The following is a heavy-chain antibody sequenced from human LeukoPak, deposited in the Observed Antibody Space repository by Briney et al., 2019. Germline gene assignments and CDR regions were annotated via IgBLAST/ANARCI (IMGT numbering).Heavy chain of an antibody. CDR3: AREATYWSGESMAVDY. J-gene: IGHJ4*02. V-gene: IGHV3-30-3*01. Sequence: GGSLRLSCAASGFTFSSYAMHWVRQAPGKGLEWVAVISYDGSNKYYADSVKGRFTISRDNSKNTLYLQVNSLRAEDTAVYYCAREATYWSGESMAVDYWGQGTLVTVSS. CDR1: GFTFSSYA. D-gene: IGHD2-15*01. CDR2: ISYDGSNK.